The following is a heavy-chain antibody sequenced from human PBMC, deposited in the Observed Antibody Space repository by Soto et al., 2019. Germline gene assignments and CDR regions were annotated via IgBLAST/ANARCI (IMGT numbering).Heavy chain of an antibody. D-gene: IGHD3-22*01. CDR3: TRVRGYYDSSGFDY. V-gene: IGHV3-11*01. CDR2: ISGGGGSTI. Sequence: GGSLRLSCAASGFTFSDYYMSWIRQAPGKGLEWVSFISGGGGSTIQYADSVKGRFTISRDNSKNLLYLQMNSLIVPHTAVYYGTRVRGYYDSSGFDYWGPGAPVTVSS. CDR1: GFTFSDYY. J-gene: IGHJ4*01.